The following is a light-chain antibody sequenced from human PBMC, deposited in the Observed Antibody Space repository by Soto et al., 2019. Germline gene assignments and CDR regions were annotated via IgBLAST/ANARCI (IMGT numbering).Light chain of an antibody. Sequence: DLQMTQSPSSLSASVGDRVTITCRASQGISNYLAWYQQKPGKVPKLLIYAASTLQSGVPSRFSGSGSGTDFTLTISSLQHEDVATYYCQKYNSALTFGQGTKLEIK. J-gene: IGKJ2*01. CDR2: AAS. CDR3: QKYNSALT. V-gene: IGKV1-27*01. CDR1: QGISNY.